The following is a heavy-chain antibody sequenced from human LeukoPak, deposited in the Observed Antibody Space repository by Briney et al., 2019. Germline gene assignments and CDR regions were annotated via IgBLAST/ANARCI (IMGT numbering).Heavy chain of an antibody. J-gene: IGHJ4*02. V-gene: IGHV4-39*07. CDR3: ARVFDS. CDR1: GGFVSTSDYY. Sequence: PSETLALTCTLSGGFVSTSDYYWGWIRQSPVKGLEWIGDVFYTGKTNYNPSLRGRPTISIDTSKNQCSLKLTYVAAADSAVYYCARVFDSWGQGTLVTVSS. CDR2: VFYTGKT.